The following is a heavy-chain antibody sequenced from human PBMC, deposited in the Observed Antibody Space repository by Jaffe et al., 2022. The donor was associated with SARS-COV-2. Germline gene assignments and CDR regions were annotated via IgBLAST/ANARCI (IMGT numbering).Heavy chain of an antibody. Sequence: EVQLVESGGGLVQPGGSLRLSCSASGFTFNKYSMYWVRQAPGKGLEYVSAISSGGGSTDYPDSVKGRFTISRDNSKNTLYLQMSSLRAEDTAVYYCVKDRELLFFGEPIFQHWGQGTLVTVSS. D-gene: IGHD3-10*01. CDR2: ISSGGGST. CDR1: GFTFNKYS. J-gene: IGHJ1*01. CDR3: VKDRELLFFGEPIFQH. V-gene: IGHV3-64D*09.